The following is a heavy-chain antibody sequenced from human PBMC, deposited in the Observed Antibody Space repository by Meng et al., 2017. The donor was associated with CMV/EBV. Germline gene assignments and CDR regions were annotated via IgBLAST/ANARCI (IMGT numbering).Heavy chain of an antibody. CDR1: GGSFSGYY. Sequence: GSLRLSCAVYGGSFSGYYWSWIRQPPGKGLEWIGEINHSGSTNYNPSLKSRVTISVDTSKNQFSLKLSSVTAADTAVYYCARDRWVSSWGYYYGMDVWGQGTTVTVSS. J-gene: IGHJ6*02. CDR3: ARDRWVSSWGYYYGMDV. CDR2: INHSGST. V-gene: IGHV4-34*01. D-gene: IGHD6-13*01.